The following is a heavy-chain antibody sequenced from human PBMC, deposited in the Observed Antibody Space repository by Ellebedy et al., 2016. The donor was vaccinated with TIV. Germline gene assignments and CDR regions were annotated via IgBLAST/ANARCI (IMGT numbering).Heavy chain of an antibody. CDR1: GFSFRNYW. D-gene: IGHD4-17*01. J-gene: IGHJ5*02. CDR2: IYQDGSDQ. CDR3: ARRGSYGDYAVQVNSWFDP. V-gene: IGHV3-7*01. Sequence: GESLKISCAASGFSFRNYWMSWVRQAPGKGLEWVANIYQDGSDQYYVDSVKGRFTISRDNANNSLFLQMNSLRAEDTAVYYCARRGSYGDYAVQVNSWFDPWGRGTLVTVSS.